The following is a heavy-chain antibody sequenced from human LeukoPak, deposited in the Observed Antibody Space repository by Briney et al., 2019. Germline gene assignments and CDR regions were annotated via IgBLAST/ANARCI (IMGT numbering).Heavy chain of an antibody. V-gene: IGHV4-34*01. CDR3: ARDGDSSGYYAAFDI. J-gene: IGHJ3*02. D-gene: IGHD3-22*01. CDR1: GGSFSGYY. CDR2: INHSGST. Sequence: KPSETLSLTCAVYGGSFSGYYWSWIRQPPGKGLEWIGEINHSGSTNYNPSLKSRVTISVDTSKNQFSLKLSSVTAADTAVYYCARDGDSSGYYAAFDIWGQGTMVTVSS.